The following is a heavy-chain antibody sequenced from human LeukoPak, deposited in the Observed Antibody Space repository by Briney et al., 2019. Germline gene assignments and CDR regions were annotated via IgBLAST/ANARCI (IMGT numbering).Heavy chain of an antibody. D-gene: IGHD2-21*02. CDR1: GGSISSSSYY. CDR2: IYYSGST. V-gene: IGHV4-39*01. CDR3: ARSLDRYAHFCGGDCYLNSSFDY. J-gene: IGHJ4*02. Sequence: SETLSLTCTVSGGSISSSSYYWGWIRQPPGKGLEWIGSIYYSGSTYYNSSLKSRVTISVDTSKNQFSLKLSSVTAADTAVYYCARSLDRYAHFCGGDCYLNSSFDYWGQGTLVTVSS.